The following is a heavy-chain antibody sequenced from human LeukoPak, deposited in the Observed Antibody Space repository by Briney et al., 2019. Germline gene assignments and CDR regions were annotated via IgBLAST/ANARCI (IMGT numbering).Heavy chain of an antibody. D-gene: IGHD5-12*01. CDR1: GYTFTGYY. CDR3: ARLGSGYDYERSQLDV. V-gene: IGHV1-2*02. J-gene: IGHJ6*04. Sequence: GASVKVSCKASGYTFTGYYMHWVRQAPGQGLEWIGLINPNSGGTNYAQKFQGRVTMTRDTSIDTAYMELSRLRSDDTAVYYCARLGSGYDYERSQLDVWGKGTTVTVSS. CDR2: INPNSGGT.